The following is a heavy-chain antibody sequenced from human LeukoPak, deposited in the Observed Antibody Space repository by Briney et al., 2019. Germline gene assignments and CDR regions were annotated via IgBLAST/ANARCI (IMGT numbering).Heavy chain of an antibody. Sequence: TSETLSLTCTVSGGSISSGGYYWSWIRQHPGKGLEWIGYIYYSGSTYYNPSLKSRVTISVDTSKNQFSLKLSSVTAPDTAVYYCASGYSGYGGFFGDYWGQGTLVTVSS. CDR1: GGSISSGGYY. V-gene: IGHV4-31*03. D-gene: IGHD5-12*01. CDR3: ASGYSGYGGFFGDY. J-gene: IGHJ4*02. CDR2: IYYSGST.